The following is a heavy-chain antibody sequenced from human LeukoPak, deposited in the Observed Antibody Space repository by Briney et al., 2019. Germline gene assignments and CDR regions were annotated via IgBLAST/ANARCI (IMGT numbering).Heavy chain of an antibody. CDR2: INHSGST. CDR1: GGSFRGYY. J-gene: IGHJ6*04. CDR3: ARGPTGPSDV. Sequence: NASETLSLTCAVYGGSFRGYYWSWIRQPPGKGLEWIGEINHSGSTNYNPSLKSRVTISVDTSKNQFSLKLSSVTAADTAVYYCARGPTGPSDVWGKGTTVTVSS. V-gene: IGHV4-34*01.